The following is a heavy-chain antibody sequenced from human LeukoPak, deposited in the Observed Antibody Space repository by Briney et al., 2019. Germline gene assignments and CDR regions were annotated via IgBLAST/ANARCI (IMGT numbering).Heavy chain of an antibody. CDR2: ISSSGSTI. J-gene: IGHJ4*02. CDR3: ARGGYSYGLWY. D-gene: IGHD5-18*01. V-gene: IGHV3-48*03. Sequence: GWSLRLSCAAPGFTFSSYEMNWVRQAPGEGLEWVSYISSSGSTIYSADSVRGRFTISRDNAKNSLYLQMNSLRAEDTAVYYCARGGYSYGLWYWGQGTLVTVSS. CDR1: GFTFSSYE.